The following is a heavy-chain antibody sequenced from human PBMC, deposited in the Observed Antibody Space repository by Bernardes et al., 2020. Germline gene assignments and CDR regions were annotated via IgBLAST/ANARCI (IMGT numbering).Heavy chain of an antibody. CDR1: GFTFSDYY. D-gene: IGHD3-9*01. J-gene: IGHJ5*02. V-gene: IGHV3-11*06. CDR2: ISSSSSYT. Sequence: GGSLRLSCAASGFTFSDYYMSWIRQAPGKGLEWVSYISSSSSYTNYADSVKGRFTISRDNAKNSLYLQMNSLRAEDTAVYYCARDLSETYKMDYDILTGWFDPWGQGTLVTVSS. CDR3: ARDLSETYKMDYDILTGWFDP.